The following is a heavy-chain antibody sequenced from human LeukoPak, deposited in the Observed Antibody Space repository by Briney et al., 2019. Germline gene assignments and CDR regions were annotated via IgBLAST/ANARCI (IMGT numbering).Heavy chain of an antibody. CDR1: GGTFSSYA. D-gene: IGHD4-23*01. CDR3: ARVNQDYGGNPKLDY. CDR2: NIPIFGTA. J-gene: IGHJ4*02. V-gene: IGHV1-69*01. Sequence: SVKVSCKASGGTFSSYAISWVRQAPGQRLEWMGGNIPIFGTANYAQKFQGRVTITADESTSTAYMELSSLRSEDTAVYYCARVNQDYGGNPKLDYWGQGTLVTVSS.